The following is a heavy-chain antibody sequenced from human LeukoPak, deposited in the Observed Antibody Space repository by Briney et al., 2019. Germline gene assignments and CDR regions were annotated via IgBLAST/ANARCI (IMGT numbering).Heavy chain of an antibody. V-gene: IGHV3-23*01. CDR1: GFTFSSYA. CDR2: ISGSGGST. Sequence: GGSLRLSCAASGFTFSSYAMSWVRQAPGKGLEWVSAISGSGGSTYYADSVKGRFTISRDNSKNTLYLQMSSLRVEDTAVYYCAKDQRGYGKYYFDYWSQGILVTVSS. J-gene: IGHJ4*02. CDR3: AKDQRGYGKYYFDY. D-gene: IGHD6-25*01.